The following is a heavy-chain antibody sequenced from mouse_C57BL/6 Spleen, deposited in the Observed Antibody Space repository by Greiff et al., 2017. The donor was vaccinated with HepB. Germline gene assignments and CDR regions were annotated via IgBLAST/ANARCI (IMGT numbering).Heavy chain of an antibody. CDR3: ARYDSSGGAWFAY. Sequence: EVQLVESGGGLVKPGGSLKLSCAASGFTFSSYAMSWVRQTPEKRLEWVATISDGGSYTYYPDNVKGRFTISRDNAKNNLYLQMSHLKSEDTAMYYCARYDSSGGAWFAYWGQGTLVTVSA. CDR2: ISDGGSYT. D-gene: IGHD3-2*02. V-gene: IGHV5-4*01. J-gene: IGHJ3*01. CDR1: GFTFSSYA.